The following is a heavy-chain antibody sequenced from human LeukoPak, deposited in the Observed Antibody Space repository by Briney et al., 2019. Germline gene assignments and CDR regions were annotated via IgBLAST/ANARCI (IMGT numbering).Heavy chain of an antibody. V-gene: IGHV4-4*07. J-gene: IGHJ5*02. CDR1: GGSISSYY. CDR2: IYTSGST. D-gene: IGHD3-10*01. CDR3: ARDRVFRFGESLVGWFDP. Sequence: PSETLSLTCTVSGGSISSYYWSWIRQPAGKGLEWIGRIYTSGSTNYNPSLKSRVTMSVDTSKNQFSLKLSSVTAADTAVYYCARDRVFRFGESLVGWFDPWGQGTLVTVSS.